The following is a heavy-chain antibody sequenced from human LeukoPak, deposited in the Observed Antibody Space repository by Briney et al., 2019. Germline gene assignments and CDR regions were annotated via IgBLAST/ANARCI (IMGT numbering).Heavy chain of an antibody. D-gene: IGHD3-10*01. CDR3: AKEGGSSFDY. V-gene: IGHV3-30*02. J-gene: IGHJ4*02. CDR1: GFTFSSYG. Sequence: GGSLRLSCAASGFTFSSYGMHWVRQAPGKGLEWVAFIRYDGSNKYYADSVKGRFTISRDNSKDTLYLQMNSLRAEDTAVYYCAKEGGSSFDYWGQGTLVTVSS. CDR2: IRYDGSNK.